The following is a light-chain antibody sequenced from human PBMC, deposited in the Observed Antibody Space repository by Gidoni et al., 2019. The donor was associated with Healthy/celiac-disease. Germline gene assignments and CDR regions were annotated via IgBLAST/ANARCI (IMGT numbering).Light chain of an antibody. CDR2: VAS. V-gene: IGKV3-15*01. Sequence: EIVMTQSPATLSVSPGERATLSCRASQSVSSNLAWSQQNPGQAPRLLIYVASPRATGIPARFSGSGSGTEFTLTISSLQSEDFAVYYCQQYNNWPSITFGQGTRLEFK. J-gene: IGKJ5*01. CDR3: QQYNNWPSIT. CDR1: QSVSSN.